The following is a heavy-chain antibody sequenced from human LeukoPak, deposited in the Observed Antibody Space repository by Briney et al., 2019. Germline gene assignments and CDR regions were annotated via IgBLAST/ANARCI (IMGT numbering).Heavy chain of an antibody. CDR2: VYFSGST. J-gene: IGHJ6*02. Sequence: SETLSLTCTVSGGSISSYYWSWIRRPPGKGLECIGYVYFSGSTNYNPSLKSRVTISVDTSKKQFSLRLSSVTAADTAVYYCARCGDARIYYYGMDVWGQGTTVTVSS. V-gene: IGHV4-4*09. D-gene: IGHD7-27*01. CDR3: ARCGDARIYYYGMDV. CDR1: GGSISSYY.